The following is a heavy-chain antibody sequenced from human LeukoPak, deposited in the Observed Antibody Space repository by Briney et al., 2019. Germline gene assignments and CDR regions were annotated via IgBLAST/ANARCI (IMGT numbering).Heavy chain of an antibody. CDR2: IYYSGDT. J-gene: IGHJ4*02. CDR3: AKGYYGSGSYGWFDY. V-gene: IGHV4-61*05. D-gene: IGHD3-10*01. Sequence: SETLSLTCTVSGGSISSSSYYWGWIRQPPGKGLEWIGYIYYSGDTNYNPSLQSRVTVSVDTSKNQFSLKLTSVTAADTAVYYCAKGYYGSGSYGWFDYWGQGTLVTVSS. CDR1: GGSISSSSYY.